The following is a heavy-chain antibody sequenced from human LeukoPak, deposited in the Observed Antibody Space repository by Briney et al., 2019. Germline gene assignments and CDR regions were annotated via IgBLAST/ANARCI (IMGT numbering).Heavy chain of an antibody. CDR1: GITLSNYG. V-gene: IGHV3-23*01. D-gene: IGHD3-22*01. CDR3: AKRGVVIRVILVGFHKEAYYFDS. J-gene: IGHJ4*02. CDR2: ISGSGGST. Sequence: GGSLTLSCAVSGITLSNYGMSWVRQAPGKGLEWVAGISGSGGSTNYADSVKGRFTISRDNPKNTLFLQMNSLRAEDTAVYFCAKRGVVIRVILVGFHKEAYYFDSWGQGALVTVSS.